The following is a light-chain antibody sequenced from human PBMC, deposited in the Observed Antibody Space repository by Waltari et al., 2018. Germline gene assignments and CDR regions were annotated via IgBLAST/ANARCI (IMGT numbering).Light chain of an antibody. V-gene: IGLV2-14*01. CDR1: GSDVGGYDY. J-gene: IGLJ1*01. CDR2: EVS. Sequence: QSALTQPASVSGSPGQSITFSCTGTGSDVGGYDYVSWYQQHPGKVPKLMIYEVSKRPSGVSNRFSGSESGNTASLTISGLQAEDEADYYCLSYTSSSTYVFGTGTNVTVL. CDR3: LSYTSSSTYV.